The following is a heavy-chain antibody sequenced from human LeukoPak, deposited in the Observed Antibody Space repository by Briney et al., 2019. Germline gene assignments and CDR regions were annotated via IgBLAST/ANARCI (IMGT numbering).Heavy chain of an antibody. V-gene: IGHV3-30*02. CDR1: GFTFSSYG. CDR3: AKVRYQLPHFDY. J-gene: IGHJ4*02. D-gene: IGHD2-2*01. Sequence: PGGSLRLSCAASGFTFSSYGMHWVRQAPGKGLEWVAFIRYDGSNKYYADSVKGRFTISRDNSKNTLYLQMNSLRAEDTAVYYCAKVRYQLPHFDYWGQGTLVTVSS. CDR2: IRYDGSNK.